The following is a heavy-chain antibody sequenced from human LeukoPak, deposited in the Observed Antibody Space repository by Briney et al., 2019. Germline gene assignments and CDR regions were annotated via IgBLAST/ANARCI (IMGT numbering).Heavy chain of an antibody. V-gene: IGHV3-7*01. CDR2: IKQDGSEK. CDR1: GLTFSGYW. D-gene: IGHD2-8*02. Sequence: GGSLRLSCAASGLTFSGYWMTWVRQAPGKGLEWVANIKQDGSEKYYVDSVKGRFTISRDNADNSSYLQMTSLRVEDTAVYFCASRYCTGVNCFAASYICMDVWGKGTTVTVSS. CDR3: ASRYCTGVNCFAASYICMDV. J-gene: IGHJ6*03.